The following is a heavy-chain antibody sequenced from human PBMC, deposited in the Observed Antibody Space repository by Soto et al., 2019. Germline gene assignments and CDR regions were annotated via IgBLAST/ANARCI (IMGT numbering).Heavy chain of an antibody. CDR1: GGSISSYY. V-gene: IGHV4-59*08. CDR2: IYYSGST. CDR3: ARHAFYYDSSGYYSMFYYYYGMDV. J-gene: IGHJ6*02. D-gene: IGHD3-22*01. Sequence: SETLSLTCTVSGGSISSYYWSWIRQPPGKGLEWIGYIYYSGSTNYNPSLKSRVTISVDTSKNQLSLKLSSVTAADTAVYYCARHAFYYDSSGYYSMFYYYYGMDVWGQGTTVTVSS.